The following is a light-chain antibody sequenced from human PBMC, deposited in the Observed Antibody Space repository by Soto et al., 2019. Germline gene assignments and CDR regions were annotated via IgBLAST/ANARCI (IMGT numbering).Light chain of an antibody. V-gene: IGLV1-44*01. CDR3: AAWDDSLNAVV. Sequence: QSVLTQPPSASGTPGQRVTISCSGSSSNIGRNTVNWYQQIPGTAPKVLIYSNNQRPSGVPDRLSGSKSGTSASLAISGLQSEDEADYYCAAWDDSLNAVVFGGGTKLTVL. J-gene: IGLJ2*01. CDR2: SNN. CDR1: SSNIGRNT.